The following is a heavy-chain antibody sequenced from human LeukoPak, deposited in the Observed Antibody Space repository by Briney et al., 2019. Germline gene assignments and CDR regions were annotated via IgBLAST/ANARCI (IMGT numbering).Heavy chain of an antibody. CDR3: ARVTGYRIEDYFDY. J-gene: IGHJ4*02. CDR2: IYYSGST. V-gene: IGHV4-59*01. D-gene: IGHD6-13*01. Sequence: SETLSLTCTVSGGSISSYYWSWIRQPPGKGLEWIGYIYYSGSTNYNPSLKSLVTISVETSKNEFSLKLRSVTAADTAAYYCARVTGYRIEDYFDYWGQGTLVTVSS. CDR1: GGSISSYY.